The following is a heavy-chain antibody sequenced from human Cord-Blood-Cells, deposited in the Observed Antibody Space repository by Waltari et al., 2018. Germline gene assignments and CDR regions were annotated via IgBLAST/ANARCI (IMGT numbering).Heavy chain of an antibody. D-gene: IGHD1-7*01. V-gene: IGHV3-21*01. CDR2: ISSSSSYI. CDR1: GFTFSSYS. Sequence: EVQLVESGGGLVKPGGSLRLSCAASGFTFSSYSMNWVRQAPGKGLEWVSSISSSSSYIYYADSVKGRFTISRDNAKNSLYLQMNSLRAEDTAVYYCARDLSWNYDFYYYYYMDVWGKGTTVTVSS. CDR3: ARDLSWNYDFYYYYYMDV. J-gene: IGHJ6*03.